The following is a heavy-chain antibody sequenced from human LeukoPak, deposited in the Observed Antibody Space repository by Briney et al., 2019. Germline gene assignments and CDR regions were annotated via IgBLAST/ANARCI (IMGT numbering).Heavy chain of an antibody. D-gene: IGHD3-9*01. Sequence: PSETLSLTCSVSGGSISSSSYYWGWIRQPPGKGLEWIGSIYYSGSTYYNPSLKSRVTISVDTSKNQFSLKLSSVTAADTAVYYCASDIQLDPFDYWGQGTLVTVSS. CDR1: GGSISSSSYY. CDR2: IYYSGST. J-gene: IGHJ4*02. V-gene: IGHV4-39*01. CDR3: ASDIQLDPFDY.